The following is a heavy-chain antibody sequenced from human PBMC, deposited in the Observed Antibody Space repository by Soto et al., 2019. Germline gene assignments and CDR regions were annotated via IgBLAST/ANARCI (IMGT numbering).Heavy chain of an antibody. J-gene: IGHJ6*02. V-gene: IGHV3-21*01. CDR1: GFTFSSYS. D-gene: IGHD6-13*01. CDR2: ISSSSSYI. CDR3: ARDREPCGALYSRSWCYYYYGMDV. Sequence: EVQLVESGGGLVKPGGSLRLSCAASGFTFSSYSMNWVRQAPGKGLEWVSSISSSSSYIYYADSVKGRFTISRDNAKNSLYVQMNRLRAEDTAVYYCARDREPCGALYSRSWCYYYYGMDVWGQGTTVTVSS.